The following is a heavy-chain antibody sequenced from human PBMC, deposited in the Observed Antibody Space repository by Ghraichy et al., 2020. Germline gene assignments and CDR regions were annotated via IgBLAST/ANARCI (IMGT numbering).Heavy chain of an antibody. CDR2: TYSAGGT. J-gene: IGHJ6*02. Sequence: GSLRLSCAASGFTVYSNYMTWVRQAPGKGLECVSVTYSAGGTYYAESVKGRFSSSRDVSKNTMYLQMDSLRAEDTAVYYCARAPGIIGSTSQEDYGMDVWGQGTRVTVSS. CDR1: GFTVYSNY. V-gene: IGHV3-66*01. D-gene: IGHD1-7*01. CDR3: ARAPGIIGSTSQEDYGMDV.